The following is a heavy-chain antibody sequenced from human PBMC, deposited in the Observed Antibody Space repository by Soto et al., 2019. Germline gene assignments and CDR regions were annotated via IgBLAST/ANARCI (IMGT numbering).Heavy chain of an antibody. D-gene: IGHD5-18*01. Sequence: VQLVQSGAEVKKPGSSVKVSCQASGGIFSSNAISWVRQAPGQGLEWMGGILPIFDTTHYAQKFQGRGTNTASESTSTAYMELSSLKSEGTALYYCATGGRGYSSAPRFYFEYWGQGTLVTVSP. CDR1: GGIFSSNA. CDR2: ILPIFDTT. CDR3: ATGGRGYSSAPRFYFEY. V-gene: IGHV1-69*01. J-gene: IGHJ4*02.